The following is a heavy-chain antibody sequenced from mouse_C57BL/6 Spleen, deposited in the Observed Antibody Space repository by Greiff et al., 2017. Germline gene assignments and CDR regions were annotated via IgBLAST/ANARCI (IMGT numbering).Heavy chain of an antibody. CDR3: AREHYYGSSFYFDY. Sequence: EVQLQQSGPVLVKPGASVKMSCKASGYTFTDYYMNWVKPSHGKSLEWIGVINPYNGGTSYNQKFKGKDTLTVDKSSSTAYMELNSLTSEDSAVYYCAREHYYGSSFYFDYWGQGTTLTVSS. CDR2: INPYNGGT. CDR1: GYTFTDYY. D-gene: IGHD1-1*01. V-gene: IGHV1-19*01. J-gene: IGHJ2*01.